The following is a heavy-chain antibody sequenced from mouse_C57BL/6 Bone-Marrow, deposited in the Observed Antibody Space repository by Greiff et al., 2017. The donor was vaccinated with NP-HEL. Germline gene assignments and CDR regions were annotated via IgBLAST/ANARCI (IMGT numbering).Heavy chain of an antibody. CDR3: AREGVGLRQNFDV. J-gene: IGHJ1*03. CDR2: IDPSDSYT. CDR1: GYTFTSYW. V-gene: IGHV1-50*01. D-gene: IGHD2-4*01. Sequence: VKLQQPGAELVKPGASVKLSCKASGYTFTSYWMQWVKQRPGQGLEWIGEIDPSDSYTNYNQKFKGKATLTVDTSSSTAYMQLSSRTSEDSAVYYCAREGVGLRQNFDVWGTGTTVTVSS.